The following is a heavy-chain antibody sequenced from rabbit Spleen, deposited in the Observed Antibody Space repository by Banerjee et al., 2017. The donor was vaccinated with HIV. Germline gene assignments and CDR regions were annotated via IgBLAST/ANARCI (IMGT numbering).Heavy chain of an antibody. CDR1: GFDFSAFG. D-gene: IGHD1-1*01. V-gene: IGHV1S47*01. J-gene: IGHJ4*01. CDR2: IDPLFGNT. CDR3: VRDRADIGGNYGPYYFDL. Sequence: QEQLVESGGGLVQPGGSLTLSCKASGFDFSAFGMSWVRQAPGKGLEWIGYIDPLFGNTYYASWVNGRFSISRENTRNTVYLKLNSLTAADTATYFCVRDRADIGGNYGPYYFDLWGPGTLVTVS.